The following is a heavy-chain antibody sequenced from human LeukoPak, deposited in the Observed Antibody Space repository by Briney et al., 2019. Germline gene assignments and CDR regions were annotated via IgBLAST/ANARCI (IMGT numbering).Heavy chain of an antibody. J-gene: IGHJ1*01. V-gene: IGHV1-2*02. D-gene: IGHD2-2*02. CDR1: GYTFTGYY. CDR2: INPNSGGT. Sequence: ASVKVSCKASGYTFTGYYMHWVRQAPGQGLEWMGWINPNSGGTNYAQKFQGRVTMTRDTSISTAYMELSGLRPDDTAVYYCALVVVPAAIREYFQHWGQGTLVTVSS. CDR3: ALVVVPAAIREYFQH.